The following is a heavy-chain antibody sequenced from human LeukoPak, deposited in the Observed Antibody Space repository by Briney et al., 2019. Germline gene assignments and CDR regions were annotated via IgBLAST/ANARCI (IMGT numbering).Heavy chain of an antibody. J-gene: IGHJ5*02. V-gene: IGHV1-46*01. D-gene: IGHD5-12*01. Sequence: ASVKVSCKASGYTFTSYYMHWVRQAPGQGLEWMGIINPSGGSTSYAQKFQGRVTMTRDMSTSTVYMELSSLRSADTAVYYCVRDYQFRGYSGYDFGGNWFDHWGQGTMVTVSS. CDR3: VRDYQFRGYSGYDFGGNWFDH. CDR1: GYTFTSYY. CDR2: INPSGGST.